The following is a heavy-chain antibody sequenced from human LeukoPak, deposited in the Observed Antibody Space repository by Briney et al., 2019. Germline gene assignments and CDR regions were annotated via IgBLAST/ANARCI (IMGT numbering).Heavy chain of an antibody. CDR1: GFTFSRYW. CDR3: ARDYDYGDYPGY. J-gene: IGHJ4*02. CDR2: INSDGSTT. D-gene: IGHD4-17*01. V-gene: IGHV3-74*01. Sequence: GGSLRLSCAASGFTFSRYWMHWVRQVPGKGLVWVSRINSDGSTTTYADFVKGRFTLSRDDAKNTLYLQMNSLRAEDTALYYCARDYDYGDYPGYWGQGTLVTVSS.